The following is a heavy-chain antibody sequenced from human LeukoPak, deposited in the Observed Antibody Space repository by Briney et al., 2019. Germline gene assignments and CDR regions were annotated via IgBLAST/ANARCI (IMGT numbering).Heavy chain of an antibody. CDR1: GFTFSSYS. CDR3: ARVGCSSTSCLYQGYFQL. D-gene: IGHD2-2*01. J-gene: IGHJ1*01. CDR2: ISSSSSTI. Sequence: GGSLRLSCAASGFTFSSYSMNWVRQAPGKRLEWVSYISSSSSTIDYADSVKGRFTISRDNAKNSLYLQMNSLRAEDTAVYYCARVGCSSTSCLYQGYFQLWGQGTLVTVSS. V-gene: IGHV3-48*01.